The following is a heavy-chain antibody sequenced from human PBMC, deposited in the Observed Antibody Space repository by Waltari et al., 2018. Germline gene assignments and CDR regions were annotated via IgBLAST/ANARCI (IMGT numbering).Heavy chain of an antibody. CDR3: ASHFEDYYYYMDV. J-gene: IGHJ6*03. Sequence: EVQLVESGGGLVTPGGSLRLSCVASGFNFNSYTMNWVRQAPGKELEWVSSSGTNGDYIYYADSVKGRFTTSRDNARNSLYLQMTSLRAEDTAVYFCASHFEDYYYYMDVWDKGTTVTVSS. CDR2: SGTNGDYI. V-gene: IGHV3-21*01. CDR1: GFNFNSYT.